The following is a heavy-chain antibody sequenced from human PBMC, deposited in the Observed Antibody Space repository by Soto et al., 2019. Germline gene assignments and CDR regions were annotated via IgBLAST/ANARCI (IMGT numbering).Heavy chain of an antibody. CDR1: GYTFTSYG. Sequence: ASVKVSCKASGYTFTSYGISWGRQAPGQGLEWMGWISTYNGNTNYAQKLQGRVTMTTDTSTSTAYMELRRLRSDDTAVYYCARGCSSTSCYRLDYYYMDVWGKGTTVTVSS. CDR3: ARGCSSTSCYRLDYYYMDV. V-gene: IGHV1-18*01. D-gene: IGHD2-2*01. J-gene: IGHJ6*03. CDR2: ISTYNGNT.